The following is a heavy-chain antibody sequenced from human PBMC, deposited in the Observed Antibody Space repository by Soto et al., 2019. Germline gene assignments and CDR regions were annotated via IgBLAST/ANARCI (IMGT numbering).Heavy chain of an antibody. J-gene: IGHJ4*02. D-gene: IGHD1-1*01. CDR2: TYYRSEWYT. V-gene: IGHV6-1*01. CDR3: ARGLGGITDY. CDR1: GDSVSSNSAA. Sequence: SQTLSLTCAISGDSVSSNSAAWNWIRQSPSRGLEWLGRTYYRSEWYTDYAPSVRSRITINADTSKNKFSLQLNSVTPEDTAVYYCARGLGGITDYWGQGTRVTAPQ.